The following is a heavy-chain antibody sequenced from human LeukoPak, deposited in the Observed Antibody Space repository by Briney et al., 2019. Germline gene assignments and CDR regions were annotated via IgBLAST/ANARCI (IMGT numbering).Heavy chain of an antibody. CDR1: GYTFTIYG. CDR2: ISAYNGNT. V-gene: IGHV1-18*01. Sequence: ASVNVSCKASGYTFTIYGFSWLRQAPGQGPEWMGWISAYNGNTKYAQKFQGRVTMTTDTSTSTGYMELRSLRSDDTAVYYCARDPHVVEAAGQVDYWGQGTLVTVSS. CDR3: ARDPHVVEAAGQVDY. D-gene: IGHD6-13*01. J-gene: IGHJ4*02.